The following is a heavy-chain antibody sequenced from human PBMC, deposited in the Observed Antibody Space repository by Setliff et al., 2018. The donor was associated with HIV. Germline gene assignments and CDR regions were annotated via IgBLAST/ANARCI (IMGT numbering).Heavy chain of an antibody. CDR1: GYTFTSYA. D-gene: IGHD6-13*01. CDR2: IDAGNGNT. V-gene: IGHV1-3*01. J-gene: IGHJ4*02. Sequence: ASVKVSCKASGYTFTSYAMHWVRQAPGQRLEWMGWIDAGNGNTKYSQKFQGRVTITRDTSASTAYMELSSLRSEDTAVYYCAKTIAAAATLPFDFWGQGTLVTVSS. CDR3: AKTIAAAATLPFDF.